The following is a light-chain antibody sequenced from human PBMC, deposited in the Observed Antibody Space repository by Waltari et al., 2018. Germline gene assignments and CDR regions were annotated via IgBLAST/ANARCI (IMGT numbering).Light chain of an antibody. Sequence: EIVMTQSPATLSVSPGESATLSCRASQSVSGNLALYQQKPGQAPRLLIYGASTRATGSPARVSGSASGTEFTLTISSLQSEDSAVYYCQQYYDWRRVTFGQGTRLEIK. CDR3: QQYYDWRRVT. V-gene: IGKV3D-15*01. J-gene: IGKJ5*01. CDR2: GAS. CDR1: QSVSGN.